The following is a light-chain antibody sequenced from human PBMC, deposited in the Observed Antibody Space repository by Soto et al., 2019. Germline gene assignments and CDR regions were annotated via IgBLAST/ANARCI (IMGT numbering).Light chain of an antibody. CDR2: EGS. Sequence: QSVLTQPASVSGSPGQSITISCTGTSSDVGSYNLVSWYQQHPDKAPKLMIYEGSKRPSGVSNRFSGSKSGNTASLTISGLQAEDEADYYCCSYAGSSTDVFGTGTKVTVL. V-gene: IGLV2-23*01. CDR1: SSDVGSYNL. J-gene: IGLJ1*01. CDR3: CSYAGSSTDV.